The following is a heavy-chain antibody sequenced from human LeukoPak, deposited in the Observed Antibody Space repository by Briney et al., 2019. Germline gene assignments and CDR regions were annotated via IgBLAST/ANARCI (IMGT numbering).Heavy chain of an antibody. V-gene: IGHV3-23*01. CDR1: GFTFSTYT. D-gene: IGHD2-15*01. CDR2: ITDVGDI. CDR3: TRDRGGSPTDVFDY. Sequence: GGSLRLSRTASGFTFSTYTINWVRQAPGKGLECLSTITDVGDIFYTYSVRGRFTISRDNSKNTVYMQMDGLRAEDTAVYYCTRDRGGSPTDVFDYWGQGTLVTVSS. J-gene: IGHJ4*02.